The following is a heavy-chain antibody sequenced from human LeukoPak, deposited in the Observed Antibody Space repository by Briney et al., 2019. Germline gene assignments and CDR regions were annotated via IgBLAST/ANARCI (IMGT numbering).Heavy chain of an antibody. J-gene: IGHJ4*02. V-gene: IGHV1-69*13. D-gene: IGHD4-17*01. CDR1: GGTFSSYA. CDR2: IIPIFGTA. CDR3: ARERSHGDRTGGIVDY. Sequence: SVKVPCKASGGTFSSYAISWVRQAPGQGLEWMGGIIPIFGTANYAQKFQGRVTITADESTSTAYMELSSLRSEDTAVYYCARERSHGDRTGGIVDYWGQGTLVTVSS.